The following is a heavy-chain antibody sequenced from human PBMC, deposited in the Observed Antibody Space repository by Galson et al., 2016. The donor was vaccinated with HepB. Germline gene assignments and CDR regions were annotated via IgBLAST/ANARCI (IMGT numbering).Heavy chain of an antibody. CDR2: IIPFLDAA. Sequence: SVKVSCKASGDTFNSYAISWVRQAPGQGPEWMGGIIPFLDAANYAQKFQDRVTITADESTSTAYLELGSLRSYDTAMYYCSREGGGHCSGGGCGRFGGAFDIWGHGTMVTVSS. V-gene: IGHV1-69*13. CDR3: SREGGGHCSGGGCGRFGGAFDI. D-gene: IGHD2-15*01. CDR1: GDTFNSYA. J-gene: IGHJ3*02.